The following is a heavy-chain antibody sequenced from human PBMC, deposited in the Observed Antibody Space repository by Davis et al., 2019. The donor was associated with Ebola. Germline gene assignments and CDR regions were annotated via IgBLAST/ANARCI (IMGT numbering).Heavy chain of an antibody. CDR2: INHSGST. CDR1: GGSFSGYY. D-gene: IGHD1/OR15-1a*01. J-gene: IGHJ4*02. CDR3: ARGRNKGFFFDY. Sequence: GSLRLSCAVYGGSFSGYYWSWIRQPPGKGLEWIGEINHSGSTNYNPSLKSRVTISVDTSKNQFSLKLSSVTAADTAVYYCARGRNKGFFFDYWGQGTLVTVSS. V-gene: IGHV4-34*01.